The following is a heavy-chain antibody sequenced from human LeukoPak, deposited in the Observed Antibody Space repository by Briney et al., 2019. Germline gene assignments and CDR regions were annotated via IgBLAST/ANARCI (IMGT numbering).Heavy chain of an antibody. D-gene: IGHD5-24*01. CDR3: ARGDGYRLWGMYYFDY. J-gene: IGHJ4*02. CDR1: GFTFSSYW. Sequence: GRSLRLSCAASGFTFSSYWMSWVRQAPGKGLEWVANIKQDGSEKYYVDSVKGRFTISRDNAKNSLYLQMNSLRAEDTAVYYCARGDGYRLWGMYYFDYWGQGTLVTVSS. CDR2: IKQDGSEK. V-gene: IGHV3-7*01.